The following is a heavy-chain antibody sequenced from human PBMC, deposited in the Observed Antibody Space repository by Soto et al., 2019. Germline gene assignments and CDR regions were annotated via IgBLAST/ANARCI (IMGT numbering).Heavy chain of an antibody. J-gene: IGHJ6*02. CDR3: ARASLYCSGGSCYYGYYGMDV. V-gene: IGHV4-38-2*02. Sequence: SETLSLTCTVSGYFISSGYYWGWIRQPPGKGLEWIGSMFHSGSTHYNPSLKSRVTISVDTSKNQFSLKLSSVTAADTAVYYCARASLYCSGGSCYYGYYGMDVWGQGTTVTVSS. D-gene: IGHD2-15*01. CDR2: MFHSGST. CDR1: GYFISSGYY.